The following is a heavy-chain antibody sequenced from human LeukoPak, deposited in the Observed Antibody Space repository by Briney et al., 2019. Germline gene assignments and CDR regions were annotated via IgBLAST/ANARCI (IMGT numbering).Heavy chain of an antibody. CDR1: GYTLTSYG. Sequence: ASVKVSCKASGYTLTSYGINWMRQAPGQGLEWMGRIIPILGIANYAQKFQGRVTITADKSTSTAYMELSSLRSEDTAVYYCARERRSVSGRDFDYWGQGTLVTVSS. D-gene: IGHD3-10*01. CDR3: ARERRSVSGRDFDY. CDR2: IIPILGIA. V-gene: IGHV1-69*04. J-gene: IGHJ4*02.